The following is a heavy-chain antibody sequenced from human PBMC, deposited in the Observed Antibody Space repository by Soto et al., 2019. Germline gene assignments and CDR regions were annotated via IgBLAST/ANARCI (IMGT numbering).Heavy chain of an antibody. D-gene: IGHD6-13*01. V-gene: IGHV4-31*03. Sequence: QVQLQESGPGLVKPSQTLSLTCTVSGGSISSGGYYWSWIRQHPGKGLEWIGYIYYSGSTYYNPSLKSRVTISVDSSKNQFSLKLSSVTAADTAVYYCARGGIAAAAPPDYWGQGTLVTVSS. CDR1: GGSISSGGYY. CDR3: ARGGIAAAAPPDY. J-gene: IGHJ4*02. CDR2: IYYSGST.